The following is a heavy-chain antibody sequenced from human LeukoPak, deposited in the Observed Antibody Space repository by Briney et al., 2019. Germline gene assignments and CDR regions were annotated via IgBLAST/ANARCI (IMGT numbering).Heavy chain of an antibody. CDR2: IYYSGST. J-gene: IGHJ6*02. V-gene: IGHV4-59*08. CDR3: ARLRFTDYYYYGMDV. D-gene: IGHD3-10*01. Sequence: KPSETLSLTCTVSGGSISSYYWSWIRQPPGKGLEWIGYIYYSGSTNYNPSLKSRVTISVDTSKSQFSLKLSSVTAADTAVYYCARLRFTDYYYYGMDVWGQGTTVTVSS. CDR1: GGSISSYY.